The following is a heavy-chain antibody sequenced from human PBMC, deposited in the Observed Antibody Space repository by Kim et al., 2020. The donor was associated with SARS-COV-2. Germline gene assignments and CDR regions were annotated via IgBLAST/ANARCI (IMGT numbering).Heavy chain of an antibody. CDR2: IYYSGST. V-gene: IGHV4-39*01. D-gene: IGHD3-10*01. J-gene: IGHJ3*02. CDR3: AKTYYYGSGSYPDDAFDI. Sequence: SETLSLTCTVSGGSISSSSYYWGWIRQPPGKGLEWIGSIYYSGSTYYNPSLKSRVTISVDTSKNQFSLKLSSVTAADTAVYYCAKTYYYGSGSYPDDAFDIWGQGTMVTVSS. CDR1: GGSISSSSYY.